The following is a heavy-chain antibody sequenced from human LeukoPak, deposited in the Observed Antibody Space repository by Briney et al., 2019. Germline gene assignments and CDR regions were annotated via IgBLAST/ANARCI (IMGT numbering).Heavy chain of an antibody. V-gene: IGHV4-59*08. J-gene: IGHJ5*01. CDR3: ALAPNSNWFDF. CDR1: GDSISSFY. CDR2: IHYSGSS. Sequence: PKTLSLTCSVSGDSISSFYWNWIRQSPGKGLEWIGNIHYSGSSNYNPSLKSRVTISIDTSRKQFFLKLSSVTAADTAVYYCALAPNSNWFDFWGQGTLVTVSS. D-gene: IGHD2-8*01.